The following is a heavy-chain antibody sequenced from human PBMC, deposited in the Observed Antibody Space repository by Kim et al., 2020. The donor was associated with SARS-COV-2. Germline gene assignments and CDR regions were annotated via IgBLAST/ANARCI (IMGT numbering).Heavy chain of an antibody. V-gene: IGHV3-9*01. Sequence: GGSLRLSCAASGFTFGDYAMHWVRQAPGKGLEWVSGISWNSGSIGYADSVKGRFTISRDNAKNSLYLQMNSLRAEDTALYYCAKGQTAYYYDSSGYQGAFDIWGQGTMVTVSS. D-gene: IGHD3-22*01. CDR3: AKGQTAYYYDSSGYQGAFDI. CDR1: GFTFGDYA. CDR2: ISWNSGSI. J-gene: IGHJ3*02.